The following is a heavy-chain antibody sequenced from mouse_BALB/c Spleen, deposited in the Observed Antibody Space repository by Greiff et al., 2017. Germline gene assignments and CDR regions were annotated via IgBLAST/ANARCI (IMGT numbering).Heavy chain of an antibody. CDR2: ISSGGST. CDR1: GFTFSSYA. CDR3: ARGGYGDNYFDY. J-gene: IGHJ2*01. V-gene: IGHV5-6-5*01. D-gene: IGHD2-13*01. Sequence: EVQRVESGGGLVKPGGSLKLSCAASGFTFSSYAMSWVRQTPEKRLEWVASISSGGSTYYPDSVKGRFTISRDNARNILYLQMSSLRSEDTAMYYCARGGYGDNYFDYWGQGTTLTVSS.